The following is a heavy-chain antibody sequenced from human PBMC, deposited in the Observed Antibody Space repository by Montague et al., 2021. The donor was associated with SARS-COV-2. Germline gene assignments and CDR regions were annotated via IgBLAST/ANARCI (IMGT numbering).Heavy chain of an antibody. CDR3: ARGLENYGTGGHHFDL. J-gene: IGHJ5*02. CDR2: IYHSGST. V-gene: IGHV4-59*01. CDR1: GGSIPSYY. D-gene: IGHD3-10*01. Sequence: SETLSLTCAVSGGSIPSYYWNWIRQPPGKGLEYIGYIYHSGSTTYNPSLKSRVSISVDTSKNQFSLKLRSVTAADTAVYYCARGLENYGTGGHHFDLWGQGTLVTVSS.